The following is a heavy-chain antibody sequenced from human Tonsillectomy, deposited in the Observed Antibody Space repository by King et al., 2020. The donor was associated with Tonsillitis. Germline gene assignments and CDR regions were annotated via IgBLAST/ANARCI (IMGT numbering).Heavy chain of an antibody. D-gene: IGHD3-10*01. J-gene: IGHJ4*02. Sequence: VQLVESGGGVVQPGRSLRLSCAASGFTFSTYSMHWVRQAPGKGLEWVAVISYDGSNKYYADSVKGRFTISRDSSKNTLYLQMNILKLEDTAVYYCARDQGYGSGTYIYYWGQGTLVTVSS. CDR3: ARDQGYGSGTYIYY. V-gene: IGHV3-30-3*01. CDR2: ISYDGSNK. CDR1: GFTFSTYS.